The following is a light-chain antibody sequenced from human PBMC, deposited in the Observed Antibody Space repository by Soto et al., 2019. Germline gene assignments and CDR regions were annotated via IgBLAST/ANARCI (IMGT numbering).Light chain of an antibody. J-gene: IGKJ4*01. V-gene: IGKV3-11*01. CDR1: QSVSSY. CDR3: QQCRNWPLT. Sequence: EIVLTQSPATLSLSPGERATLSCRASQSVSSYLAWYQQKPGQAPRLLIYDASTRATGISARFSGSGYGTEFTLTISSLQSEDFAVYFCQQCRNWPLTFGGGTKV. CDR2: DAS.